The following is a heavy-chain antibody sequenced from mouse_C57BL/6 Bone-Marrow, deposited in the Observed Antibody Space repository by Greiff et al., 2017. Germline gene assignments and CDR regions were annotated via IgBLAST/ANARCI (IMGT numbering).Heavy chain of an antibody. CDR2: IDPENGDT. V-gene: IGHV14-4*01. Sequence: EVKLQQSGAELVRPGASVKLSCTASGFNIKDDYMHWVKQRPEQGLEWIGWIDPENGDTEYASKFQGKATITADTSSNTAYLQLSSLTSEDTAVYYCTTPRITTVVAKWYFDVWGTGTTVTVSS. CDR3: TTPRITTVVAKWYFDV. J-gene: IGHJ1*03. CDR1: GFNIKDDY. D-gene: IGHD1-1*01.